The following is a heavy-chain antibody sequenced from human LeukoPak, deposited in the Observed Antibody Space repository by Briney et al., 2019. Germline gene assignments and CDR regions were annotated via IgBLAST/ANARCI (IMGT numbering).Heavy chain of an antibody. CDR2: IKQDGSEK. Sequence: GGSLRLSCAASGFTFSTYWMSWVRQAPGKGLEWVANIKQDGSEKYYVDSVKGRFTISRDNAKNSLYLQMNSLRAEDTAVYYCARGYGDNYYYGVDVWGQGTTVTVSS. J-gene: IGHJ6*02. D-gene: IGHD4-17*01. CDR3: ARGYGDNYYYGVDV. CDR1: GFTFSTYW. V-gene: IGHV3-7*01.